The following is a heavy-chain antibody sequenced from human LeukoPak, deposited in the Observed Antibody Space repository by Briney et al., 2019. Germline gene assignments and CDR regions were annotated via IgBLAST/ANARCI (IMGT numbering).Heavy chain of an antibody. V-gene: IGHV4-39*07. Sequence: PSETLSLTCTVSGGSISSSSYYWGWIRQPPGKGLEWIGSIYYSGSTDYNPSLKSRVTMSVDTSKNQFSLKLSSVTAVDTAVYYCARLISGTLAGFDPWGQGTLVTVSS. CDR1: GGSISSSSYY. CDR2: IYYSGST. J-gene: IGHJ5*02. D-gene: IGHD1-20*01. CDR3: ARLISGTLAGFDP.